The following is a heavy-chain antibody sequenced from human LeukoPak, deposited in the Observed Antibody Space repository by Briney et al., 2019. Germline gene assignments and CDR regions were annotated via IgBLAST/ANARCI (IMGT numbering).Heavy chain of an antibody. D-gene: IGHD3-10*01. CDR1: GFTFSSYG. J-gene: IGHJ4*02. CDR2: IRYDGSNK. V-gene: IGHV3-30*02. Sequence: PGGSLRLSCAASGFTFSSYGMHWVRQAPGKGLEWVAFIRYDGSNKYYADSVKGRFTISRDNSKNTLYLQMNSLRAEDTAVYYCAKVGDYYGSGSYIMLVFDYWVQGTLVTVSS. CDR3: AKVGDYYGSGSYIMLVFDY.